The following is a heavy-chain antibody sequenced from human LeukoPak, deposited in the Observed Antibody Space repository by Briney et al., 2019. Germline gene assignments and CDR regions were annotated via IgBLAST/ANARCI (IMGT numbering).Heavy chain of an antibody. J-gene: IGHJ5*02. V-gene: IGHV3-53*01. CDR3: AKVNEYYYGSGSYFGP. CDR1: GFTVSSNY. CDR2: IYSGGST. D-gene: IGHD3-10*01. Sequence: GGSLRLSCAASGFTVSSNYMSWVRQAPGKGLEWVSVIYSGGSTYYADSVKGRFTISRDNSKNTLYLQMNSLRAEDTAVYYCAKVNEYYYGSGSYFGPWGQGTLVTVSS.